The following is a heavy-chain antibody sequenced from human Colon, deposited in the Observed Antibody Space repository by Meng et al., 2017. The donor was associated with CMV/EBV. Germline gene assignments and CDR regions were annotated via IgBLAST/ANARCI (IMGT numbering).Heavy chain of an antibody. D-gene: IGHD1-26*01. CDR1: GFTFSSYA. CDR2: IYSGGSST. V-gene: IGHV3-23*03. J-gene: IGHJ6*02. CDR3: AKAFRSGYYYYYGMDL. Sequence: GGSLRLSCAASGFTFSSYAMSWVRQAPGKGLEWVSVIYSGGSSTYYADSVKGRFTISRDNSKNTLYLQMNSLRAEDTAVYYCAKAFRSGYYYYYGMDLWGQGTTVTVSS.